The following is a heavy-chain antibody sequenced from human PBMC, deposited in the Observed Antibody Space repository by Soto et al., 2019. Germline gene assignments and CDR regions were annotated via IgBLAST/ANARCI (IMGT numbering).Heavy chain of an antibody. D-gene: IGHD1-1*01. Sequence: QVQLVESGGGVVQPWRSLRLYCAASGFTFSYHALNWVRQSPGKGLEWVAVISYDGDNKYIADSVKGRFTISRDNSKNTVSLQMNSLRAEDTAMYFCAKGTTTSAFSAMVVWGQGTTVTVSS. V-gene: IGHV3-30-3*01. CDR1: GFTFSYHA. J-gene: IGHJ6*02. CDR2: ISYDGDNK. CDR3: AKGTTTSAFSAMVV.